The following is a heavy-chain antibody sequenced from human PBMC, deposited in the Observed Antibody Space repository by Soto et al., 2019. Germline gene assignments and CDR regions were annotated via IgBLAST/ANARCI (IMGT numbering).Heavy chain of an antibody. D-gene: IGHD3-10*01. CDR2: IYSSGST. V-gene: IGHV4-4*07. CDR3: ARIQYYSESHRCFDS. J-gene: IGHJ5*01. CDR1: GGSIRGYY. Sequence: QVQLQESGPGLVKPSGTLSLTCSVSGGSIRGYYWSWIRQAAGGGLEWIGRIYSSGSTNYNPSLKSRVTMSVDTSQYQFSRKLSSVTAADTAVYYCARIQYYSESHRCFDSWGQGTLVTVSS.